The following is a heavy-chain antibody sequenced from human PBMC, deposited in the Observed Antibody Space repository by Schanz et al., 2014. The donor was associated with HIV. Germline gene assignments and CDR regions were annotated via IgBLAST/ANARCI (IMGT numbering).Heavy chain of an antibody. Sequence: QVQLVESGGGVVQPGKSLRLSCAASGFTFNSYAIHWVRQAPGKGLEWVAIISYDGSNKYYADSVKGRFTISRDNSKTTPYLQLKSPRAADQAVYYCARDSTAVAGYFDYWGQGTLVTVSP. CDR2: ISYDGSNK. CDR3: ARDSTAVAGYFDY. D-gene: IGHD6-19*01. CDR1: GFTFNSYA. V-gene: IGHV3-30-3*01. J-gene: IGHJ4*02.